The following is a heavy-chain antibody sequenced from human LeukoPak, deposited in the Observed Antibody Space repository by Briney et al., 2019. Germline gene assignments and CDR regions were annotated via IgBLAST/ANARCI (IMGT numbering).Heavy chain of an antibody. Sequence: GGSLRLSCSASGFTFKNYAMHWVRQAPGKGLEYVSAISYNGDSTYYADSVKGRFTISRDSSKNTVDLQMSSLRAEDTAVYYCVNRDGRKTDDSCWQYYVDYWGQGTLVTVSS. J-gene: IGHJ4*02. CDR3: VNRDGRKTDDSCWQYYVDY. CDR2: ISYNGDST. V-gene: IGHV3-64D*06. CDR1: GFTFKNYA. D-gene: IGHD6-19*01.